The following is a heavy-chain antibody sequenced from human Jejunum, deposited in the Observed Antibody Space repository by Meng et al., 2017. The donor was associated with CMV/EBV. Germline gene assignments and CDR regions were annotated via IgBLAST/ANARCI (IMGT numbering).Heavy chain of an antibody. D-gene: IGHD2-2*01. V-gene: IGHV1-18*01. CDR1: GYVFNTKG. CDR3: ARERPGSGYQVIDY. CDR2: ISPYNGNT. J-gene: IGHJ4*02. Sequence: GYVFNTKGISWVRQASGQGFEWIGWISPYNGNTKLADKFQGRVTLTTDSSTRTVYMDLRSLTSDDTAMYYCARERPGSGYQVIDYWGQGTRATVSS.